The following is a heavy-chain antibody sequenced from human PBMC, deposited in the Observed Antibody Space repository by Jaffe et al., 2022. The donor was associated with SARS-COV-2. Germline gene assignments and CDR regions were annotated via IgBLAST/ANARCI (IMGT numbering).Heavy chain of an antibody. CDR2: IYYSGST. CDR3: ARGIVVVTYGGWFDP. CDR1: GGSISSSSYY. Sequence: QLQLQESGPGLVKPSETLSLTCTVSGGSISSSSYYWGWIRQPPGKGLEWIGSIYYSGSTYYNPSLKSRVTISVDTSKNQFSLKLSSVTAADTAVYYCARGIVVVTYGGWFDPWGQGTLVTVSS. D-gene: IGHD3-22*01. V-gene: IGHV4-39*01. J-gene: IGHJ5*02.